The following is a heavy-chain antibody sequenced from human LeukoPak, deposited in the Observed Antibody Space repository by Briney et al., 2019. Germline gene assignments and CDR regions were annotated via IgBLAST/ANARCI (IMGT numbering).Heavy chain of an antibody. CDR3: ARDSGRRGYPEYSFDY. D-gene: IGHD3-10*01. CDR1: RGSIGTYY. V-gene: IGHV4-4*07. Sequence: PSETLSLTCTVSRGSIGTYYWSCIRQPAGKGLDWIGRIYTSGSTKKNPSLSSRVTLSIDASKNQFSLRLSSLTAADTAIYYCARDSGRRGYPEYSFDYWGQGTPVIVSS. CDR2: IYTSGST. J-gene: IGHJ4*02.